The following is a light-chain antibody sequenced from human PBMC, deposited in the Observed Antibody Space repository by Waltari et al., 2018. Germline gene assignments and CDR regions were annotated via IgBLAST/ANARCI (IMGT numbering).Light chain of an antibody. CDR3: QQYNDWPRT. J-gene: IGKJ2*01. CDR1: QSVSTN. Sequence: EIVMTQSPVTLSLSPGERATLPCRASQSVSTNLAWYRQRPGQAPRLLMYSASTRASGLPARFSGSGSGTEFTLTISSLHSEDFAVYYCQQYNDWPRTFGQGTKLEI. CDR2: SAS. V-gene: IGKV3-15*01.